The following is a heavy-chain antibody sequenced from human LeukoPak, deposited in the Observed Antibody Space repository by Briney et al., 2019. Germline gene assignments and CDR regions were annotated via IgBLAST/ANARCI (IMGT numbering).Heavy chain of an antibody. CDR1: GYTFTGYY. Sequence: ASVKVSCKASGYTFTGYYIHWVRQAPGQGLEWMGWINPNTGGTNYAQKFQGRVTMTRDTSISTAYMELSRLRSDDTAVYYCARSRTCPTGMDVWGQGTTVTVSS. V-gene: IGHV1-2*02. D-gene: IGHD2-8*01. CDR3: ARSRTCPTGMDV. J-gene: IGHJ6*02. CDR2: INPNTGGT.